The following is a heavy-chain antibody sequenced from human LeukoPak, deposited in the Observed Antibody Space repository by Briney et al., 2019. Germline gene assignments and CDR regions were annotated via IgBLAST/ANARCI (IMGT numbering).Heavy chain of an antibody. D-gene: IGHD3-3*02. V-gene: IGHV4-59*01. CDR2: IYYSGST. CDR3: ARVIFGVVIPLANYYYYMDV. CDR1: GGSISSYY. Sequence: KPSETLSLTCTVSGGSISSYYWSWIRQPPGKGLEWIGYIYYSGSTNYNPSLKSRVTISVDTSKNQFSLKLSSVTAADTAVYYCARVIFGVVIPLANYYYYMDVRGKGTTVTVSS. J-gene: IGHJ6*03.